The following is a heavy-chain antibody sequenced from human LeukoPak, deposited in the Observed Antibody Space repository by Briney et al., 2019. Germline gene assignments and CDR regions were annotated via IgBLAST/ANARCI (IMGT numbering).Heavy chain of an antibody. Sequence: GGSLRLSCAASGFTFSSYGMHWVRQAPGKGLEWVAIISYDGSNKYYADSVKGRFTISRDNSQNTLYLQMNSLRAEDTAVYYCAKSGYCYDSRKDAFDIWGQGTMVTVSS. CDR3: AKSGYCYDSRKDAFDI. CDR2: ISYDGSNK. J-gene: IGHJ3*02. CDR1: GFTFSSYG. V-gene: IGHV3-30*18. D-gene: IGHD3-22*01.